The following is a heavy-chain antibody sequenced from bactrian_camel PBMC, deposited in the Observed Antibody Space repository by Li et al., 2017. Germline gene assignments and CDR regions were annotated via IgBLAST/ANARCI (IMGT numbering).Heavy chain of an antibody. CDR3: VRRGMGWVHLADFGY. V-gene: IGHV3S53*01. CDR1: GYTYSSPC. J-gene: IGHJ6*01. D-gene: IGHD5*01. Sequence: HVQLVESGGGSVQAGGSLRLSCAASGYTYSSPCMGWFRQAPGKEREGVAVIGRDGATTYADSVKGRFTISKDNAKNTVYLQMNGLKPEDTAVYYCVRRGMGWVHLADFGYWGQGTQVTVS. CDR2: IGRDGAT.